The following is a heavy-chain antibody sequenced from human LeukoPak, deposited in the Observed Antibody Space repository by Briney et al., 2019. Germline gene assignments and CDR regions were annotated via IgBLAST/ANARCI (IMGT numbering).Heavy chain of an antibody. J-gene: IGHJ4*02. D-gene: IGHD3-22*01. V-gene: IGHV1-8*01. CDR3: ARGEKGAYYYDSSGYYYGY. CDR2: MNPNSGNT. CDR1: GYTFTSYD. Sequence: ASVKVSCKASGYTFTSYDINWVRQATGQGLEWMGWMNPNSGNTGYAQKFQGRVTMTRNTSISTAYMELSSLRSEDTAVYYCARGEKGAYYYDSSGYYYGYWGQGTLVTVSS.